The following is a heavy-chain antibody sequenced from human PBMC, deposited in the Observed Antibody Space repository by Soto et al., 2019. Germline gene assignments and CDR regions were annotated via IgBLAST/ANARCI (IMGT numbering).Heavy chain of an antibody. D-gene: IGHD2-2*02. V-gene: IGHV3-33*01. J-gene: IGHJ6*02. CDR3: ARELGYCSSTSCYKGYYGMDV. CDR1: GFTFSSYG. CDR2: IWYDGSNK. Sequence: GGSLRLSCAASGFTFSSYGMHWVRQAPGKGLEWVAVIWYDGSNKYYADSVKGRFIISRDNSKNTLYLQMNSLRAEDTAVCYCARELGYCSSTSCYKGYYGMDVWGPGTTVTVSS.